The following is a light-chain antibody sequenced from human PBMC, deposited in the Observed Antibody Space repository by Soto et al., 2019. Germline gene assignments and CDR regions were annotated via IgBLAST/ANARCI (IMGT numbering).Light chain of an antibody. CDR3: QQYGSSPRT. CDR2: GAY. CDR1: QSVSSSY. Sequence: EIVLTQSPGTLSLSPGERATLSCRASQSVSSSYLAWYQQKPGQAPRLLIYGAYSRATGIQDRFSGSGSGTDFTLTIRRLEPEDFAVYYCQQYGSSPRTFGQGTKVDIK. V-gene: IGKV3-20*01. J-gene: IGKJ1*01.